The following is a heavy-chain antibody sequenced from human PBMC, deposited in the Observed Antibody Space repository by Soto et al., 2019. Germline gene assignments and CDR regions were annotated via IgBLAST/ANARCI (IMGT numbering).Heavy chain of an antibody. Sequence: SETLSLTCTVSGGSISSGGYYWSWIRQHPGKGLEWIGYIYYSGSTYYNPSLKSRVTISVDTSKNQFSLKLSSVTAADTAVYYCARESFRSGSYSNPHNYGMDVWGQGTTVTVSS. CDR3: ARESFRSGSYSNPHNYGMDV. D-gene: IGHD1-26*01. CDR2: IYYSGST. V-gene: IGHV4-31*03. CDR1: GGSISSGGYY. J-gene: IGHJ6*02.